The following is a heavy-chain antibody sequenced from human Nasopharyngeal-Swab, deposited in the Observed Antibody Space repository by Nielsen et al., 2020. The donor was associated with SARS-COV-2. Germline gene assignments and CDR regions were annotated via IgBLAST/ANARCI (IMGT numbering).Heavy chain of an antibody. D-gene: IGHD2-15*01. CDR2: IYPDDSDT. CDR3: ARLRGSAFYYYYLDV. Sequence: KVSCKGSGYSFTNFWITWVRQMPGKGLEWMGIIYPDDSDTRYSPSFQGQVTFSVDKSTSTAYLQWSSLKASDTAMYYCARLRGSAFYYYYLDVWGKGTTVTVSS. V-gene: IGHV5-51*01. CDR1: GYSFTNFW. J-gene: IGHJ6*03.